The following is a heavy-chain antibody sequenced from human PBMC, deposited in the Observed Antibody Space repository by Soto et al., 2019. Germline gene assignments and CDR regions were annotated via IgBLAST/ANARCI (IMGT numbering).Heavy chain of an antibody. Sequence: QVQLVESGGGVVQPGRSLRLSCAASGFTFNNYGMHWVRQAPGKGLEWVATISNDGSDKYYADSVKGRLTISRDNSKNTVYLQMNSLRAEETAVYYWAKDQGIAASHGIDWGQGTMVNVSS. V-gene: IGHV3-30*18. D-gene: IGHD6-13*01. CDR2: ISNDGSDK. J-gene: IGHJ3*01. CDR1: GFTFNNYG. CDR3: AKDQGIAASHGID.